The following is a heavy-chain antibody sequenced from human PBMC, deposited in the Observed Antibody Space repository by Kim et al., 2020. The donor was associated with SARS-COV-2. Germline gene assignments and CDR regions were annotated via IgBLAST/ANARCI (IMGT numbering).Heavy chain of an antibody. D-gene: IGHD3-10*01. V-gene: IGHV3-21*01. CDR2: ISSSSSYI. CDR1: GFTFSSYS. CDR3: ARDPNLAAVRGVIIGTFDY. Sequence: GGSLRLSCAASGFTFSSYSMNWVRQAPGKGLEWVSSISSSSSYIYYADSVKGRFTISRDNAKNSLYLQMNSLRAEDTAVYYCARDPNLAAVRGVIIGTFDYWGQGTLVPVSS. J-gene: IGHJ4*02.